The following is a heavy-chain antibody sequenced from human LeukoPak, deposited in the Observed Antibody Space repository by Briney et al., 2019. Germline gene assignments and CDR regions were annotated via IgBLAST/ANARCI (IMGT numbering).Heavy chain of an antibody. CDR3: ANPMEEPYYYYYGLDV. Sequence: GGSLRLSCAASGFTFSSYAMSWVRQAPGKGLEWVSAISGSGGSTYYADSVKGRFTISRDNSKNTLYLQVNSLRAEDTAVYYCANPMEEPYYYYYGLDVWGQGTTVTVSS. J-gene: IGHJ6*02. CDR2: ISGSGGST. CDR1: GFTFSSYA. D-gene: IGHD1-26*01. V-gene: IGHV3-23*01.